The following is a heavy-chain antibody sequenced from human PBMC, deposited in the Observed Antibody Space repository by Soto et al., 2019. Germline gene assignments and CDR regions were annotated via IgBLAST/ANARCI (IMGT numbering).Heavy chain of an antibody. V-gene: IGHV3-48*01. CDR2: ISSSSSTI. CDR3: ARLIVATINNYYYYMDV. Sequence: GGSLRLSCAASGFTFSSYSMNWVRQAPGKGLEWVSYISSSSSTIYYADSVKGRFTISRDNAKNSLYLQMNSLRAEDTAVYYCARLIVATINNYYYYMDVWGKGTTVTVSS. D-gene: IGHD5-12*01. CDR1: GFTFSSYS. J-gene: IGHJ6*03.